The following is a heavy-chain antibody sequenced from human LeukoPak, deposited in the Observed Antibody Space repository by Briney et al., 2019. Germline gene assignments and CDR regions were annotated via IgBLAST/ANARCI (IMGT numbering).Heavy chain of an antibody. CDR1: GFTVSSNY. Sequence: GGSLRLSCAASGFTVSSNYMSWVRQAPGKGLEWVSVIYSGGSTYYADSVKGRFTISRDNSKNTLYLQMNSLRAEDTAVYYCARALYDSSGLGAFDIWGQGTMVTVSS. J-gene: IGHJ3*02. CDR2: IYSGGST. V-gene: IGHV3-66*01. D-gene: IGHD3-22*01. CDR3: ARALYDSSGLGAFDI.